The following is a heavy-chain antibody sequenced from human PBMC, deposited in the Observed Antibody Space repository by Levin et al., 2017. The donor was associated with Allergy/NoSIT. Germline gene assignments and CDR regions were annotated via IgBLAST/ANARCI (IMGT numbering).Heavy chain of an antibody. Sequence: GGSLRLSCTASGVTVFNNYFMWVRQAPGKGLEWVSHIYSGCGTNYADSVKGRFSVSRDNSKNTVYLQMNSLRADDTAVYYCGRDGPGGGHWGPGTQVTVSS. J-gene: IGHJ4*02. V-gene: IGHV3-66*01. D-gene: IGHD3-10*01. CDR2: IYSGCGT. CDR3: GRDGPGGGH. CDR1: GVTVFNNY.